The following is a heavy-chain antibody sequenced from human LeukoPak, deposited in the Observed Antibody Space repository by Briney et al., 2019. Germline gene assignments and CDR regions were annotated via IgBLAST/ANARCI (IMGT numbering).Heavy chain of an antibody. CDR3: AASYCGGDCYSRAPFDP. CDR1: GGTFSSYA. CDR2: IIPIFGTA. J-gene: IGHJ5*02. Sequence: SVKVSCKASGGTFSSYAISWVRQAPGQGLEWMGRIIPIFGTANYAQKFQGRVTITTDESTSTAYMELSSLRAEDTAVYYCAASYCGGDCYSRAPFDPWGQGTLVTVSS. V-gene: IGHV1-69*05. D-gene: IGHD2-21*02.